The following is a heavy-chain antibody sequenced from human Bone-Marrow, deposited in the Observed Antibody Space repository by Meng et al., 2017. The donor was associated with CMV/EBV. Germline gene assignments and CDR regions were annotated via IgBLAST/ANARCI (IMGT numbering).Heavy chain of an antibody. D-gene: IGHD6-19*01. Sequence: GESLKISCAASGFTFSSYSMNWVRQAPGKGLEWVSYISSSSSTIYYADSVKGRFTISRDNAKNSLYLQMNSLRAEDTAVYYCARDEAVAGLLFDCWGQGTLVTVSS. J-gene: IGHJ4*02. CDR3: ARDEAVAGLLFDC. CDR2: ISSSSSTI. CDR1: GFTFSSYS. V-gene: IGHV3-48*04.